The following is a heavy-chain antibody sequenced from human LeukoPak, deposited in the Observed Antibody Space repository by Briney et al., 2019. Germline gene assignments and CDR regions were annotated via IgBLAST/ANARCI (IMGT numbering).Heavy chain of an antibody. CDR1: GYTFTIYY. CDR3: SSVIQGPEGFFDS. CDR2: INPSGGST. V-gene: IGHV1-46*01. J-gene: IGHJ4*02. D-gene: IGHD3-16*02. Sequence: VASVTVSFKASGYTFTIYYMHWVRQPPGQGIEWMGIINPSGGSTSYAQKFQGRVTMTRDTSTSTVYMELRRLRSDDTAVYHCSSVIQGPEGFFDSWGQGTLVTVSS.